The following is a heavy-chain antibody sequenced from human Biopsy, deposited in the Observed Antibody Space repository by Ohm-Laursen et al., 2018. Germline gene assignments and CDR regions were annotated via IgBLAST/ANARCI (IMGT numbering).Heavy chain of an antibody. J-gene: IGHJ6*02. V-gene: IGHV4-59*02. D-gene: IGHD4-11*01. CDR2: IYYSGKT. CDR3: ARDSGILNYGNFKYYHYYGMDV. Sequence: SQTLSLTCTVSGDSVTKYYWSWIRQPPGKGLEGSGQIYYSGKTNYNPSLQSRVSISVDTSRNQVSLTLSSVTAADTAVYYCARDSGILNYGNFKYYHYYGMDVWGQGTKVTVSS. CDR1: GDSVTKYY.